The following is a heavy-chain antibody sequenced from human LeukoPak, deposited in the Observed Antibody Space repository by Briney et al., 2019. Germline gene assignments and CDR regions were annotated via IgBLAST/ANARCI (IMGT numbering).Heavy chain of an antibody. CDR1: GFTFSSYS. CDR3: ARDPAFDI. Sequence: PGGSLRLSCAASGFTFSSYSLNWVRQAPEKGLEWVSYISSSSTIYYADSVKGRFTISRDNAKNSLYLQMNSLRAEDTAVYYCARDPAFDIWGQGTMVTVSS. V-gene: IGHV3-48*01. CDR2: ISSSSTI. J-gene: IGHJ3*02.